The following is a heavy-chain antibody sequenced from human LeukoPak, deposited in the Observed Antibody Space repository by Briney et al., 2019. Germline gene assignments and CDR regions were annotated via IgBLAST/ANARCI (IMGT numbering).Heavy chain of an antibody. V-gene: IGHV4-39*07. CDR2: IYYSGST. D-gene: IGHD2-21*02. CDR3: ARAVVVTALQGYYYYYYMDV. CDR1: GGSISSSSYY. Sequence: SETLSLTCTVSGGSISSSSYYWGWIRQPPGKGLEWIGSIYYSGSTYYNPSLKSRVTMSVDTSKNQFSLKLSSVTAADTAVYYCARAVVVTALQGYYYYYYMDVWGKGTTVTISS. J-gene: IGHJ6*03.